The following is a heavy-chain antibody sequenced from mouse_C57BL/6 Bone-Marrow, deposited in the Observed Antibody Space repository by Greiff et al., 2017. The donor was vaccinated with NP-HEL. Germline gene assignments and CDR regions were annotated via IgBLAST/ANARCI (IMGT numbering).Heavy chain of an antibody. Sequence: VQLQQSGAELVKPGASVKLSCKASGYTFTSYWMQWVKQRPGQGLEWIGEIDPSDSYTNYNQKFKGKATLTVDTSSSTAYMQLSSLTSEDSTVYYGVGYDYDGGFAWFAYWGKGTLVTVAA. CDR2: IDPSDSYT. CDR3: VGYDYDGGFAWFAY. J-gene: IGHJ3*01. CDR1: GYTFTSYW. D-gene: IGHD2-4*01. V-gene: IGHV1-50*01.